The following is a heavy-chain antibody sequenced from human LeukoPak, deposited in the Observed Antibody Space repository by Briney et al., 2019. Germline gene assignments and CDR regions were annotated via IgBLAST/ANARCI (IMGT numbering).Heavy chain of an antibody. J-gene: IGHJ6*03. CDR3: ARGPPTRVRNYYYYYMDV. V-gene: IGHV1-69*01. Sequence: GSSVKVSCKASGGTFSSYAISWVRQAPGQGLEWMGGIIPIFGTANYAQKFQGRVTITADESTSTAYMELSSLRSEDTAVYYCARGPPTRVRNYYYYYMDVWGKGTTATVSS. D-gene: IGHD3-10*01. CDR1: GGTFSSYA. CDR2: IIPIFGTA.